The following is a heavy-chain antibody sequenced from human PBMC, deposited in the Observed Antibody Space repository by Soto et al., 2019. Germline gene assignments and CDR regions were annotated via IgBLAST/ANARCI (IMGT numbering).Heavy chain of an antibody. Sequence: ASVKVSCKTSGYTFNTYGINWVRQAPGQGLELMGWISAYDGKTTYAEKFQGRVTLTTDTSTSTAYMELRSLRSDDTAIYYCARDPHEFWTSYWFDPWGQGALVTVSS. CDR1: GYTFNTYG. V-gene: IGHV1-18*01. CDR3: ARDPHEFWTSYWFDP. CDR2: ISAYDGKT. D-gene: IGHD3-3*01. J-gene: IGHJ5*02.